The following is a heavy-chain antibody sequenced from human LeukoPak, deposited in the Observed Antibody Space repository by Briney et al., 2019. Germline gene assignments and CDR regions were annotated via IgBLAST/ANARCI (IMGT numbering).Heavy chain of an antibody. Sequence: SETLSLTCTVFGGSISSYYWSWVRQPAGKGLEWIGRINVSGNANYNPSLKSRVTMSVDTSKNQFSLKLNSVTAADTAVYYCARDPSLHWKSDWFDPWGQGTLVTVSS. CDR3: ARDPSLHWKSDWFDP. CDR2: INVSGNA. CDR1: GGSISSYY. D-gene: IGHD1-1*01. J-gene: IGHJ5*02. V-gene: IGHV4-4*07.